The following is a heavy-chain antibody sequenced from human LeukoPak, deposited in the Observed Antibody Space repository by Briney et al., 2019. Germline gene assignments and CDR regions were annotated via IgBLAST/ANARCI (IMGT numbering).Heavy chain of an antibody. V-gene: IGHV3-7*01. D-gene: IGHD3-22*01. CDR3: AREYYYDSSGYGAFSY. CDR1: GFTFSSYW. Sequence: GGSLRLSCAASGFTFSSYWMSWVRQAPGKGLEWVANIKQDGSEKYYVDSVKGRFTISRDNAKNSLYLQMNSLRAEDTAVYYCAREYYYDSSGYGAFSYWGQGTLVTVSS. J-gene: IGHJ4*02. CDR2: IKQDGSEK.